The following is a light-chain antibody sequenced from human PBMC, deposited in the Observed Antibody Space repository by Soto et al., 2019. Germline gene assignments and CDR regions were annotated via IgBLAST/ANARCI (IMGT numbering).Light chain of an antibody. V-gene: IGKV1-5*03. CDR2: KAS. CDR1: QSISSW. CDR3: QQYNSYSLT. Sequence: DIQMTQSPSTLSSSVGDRVTITCRASQSISSWLAWYQQKPGKAPKLLIYKASSLESGVPSRFSGSGSGTEFTLTISSLQPDDFATYYCQQYNSYSLTFGGGTKVEIK. J-gene: IGKJ4*01.